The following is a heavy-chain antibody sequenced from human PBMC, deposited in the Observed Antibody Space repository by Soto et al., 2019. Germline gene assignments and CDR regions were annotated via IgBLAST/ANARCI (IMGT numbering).Heavy chain of an antibody. Sequence: ASVKVSCKASGYTFSTYGISWVRQAPGQGLEWMGWISGYNGDAYYAQNLQGRVTMATDTSTSTAYMELRSLRSDDTAVYYCASYGSGSYPRFDPWGQGTLVTVSS. D-gene: IGHD3-10*01. CDR2: ISGYNGDA. V-gene: IGHV1-18*01. CDR3: ASYGSGSYPRFDP. CDR1: GYTFSTYG. J-gene: IGHJ5*02.